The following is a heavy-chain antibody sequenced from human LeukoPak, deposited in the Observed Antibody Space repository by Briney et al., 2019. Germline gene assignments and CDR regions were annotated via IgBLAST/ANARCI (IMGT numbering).Heavy chain of an antibody. CDR2: IYYSGST. CDR1: GGSISSSSYY. D-gene: IGHD3-10*01. V-gene: IGHV4-39*01. Sequence: SETLSLTCTVSGGSISSSSYYWGWVRQPPGKGLEWIGSIYYSGSTYYNPSLKSRVTISVDTSKNQFSLKLSSVTAADTAVYYCARGLRAYGSGPNWFDPWGQGTLVTVSS. J-gene: IGHJ5*02. CDR3: ARGLRAYGSGPNWFDP.